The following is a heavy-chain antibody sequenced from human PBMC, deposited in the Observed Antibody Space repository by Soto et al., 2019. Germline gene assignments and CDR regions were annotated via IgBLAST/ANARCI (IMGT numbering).Heavy chain of an antibody. D-gene: IGHD3-3*01. J-gene: IGHJ6*02. CDR1: GFTFSSYS. CDR3: ARDRVLRFWEWSNYYCGMDV. Sequence: EVQLVESGGGLVQPVGSLRLSCAAYGFTFSSYSMNWVRQAPGKGLEWVTSISRSSSYIYYADSVKGRFTISRDNAKNSLDLQRKSLSAEDTAVYYCARDRVLRFWEWSNYYCGMDVWCQGTTVTVSS. CDR2: ISRSSSYI. V-gene: IGHV3-21*01.